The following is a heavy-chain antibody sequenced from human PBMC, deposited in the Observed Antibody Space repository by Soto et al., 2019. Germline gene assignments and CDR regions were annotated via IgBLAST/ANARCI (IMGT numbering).Heavy chain of an antibody. CDR2: IYYSGST. J-gene: IGHJ4*02. CDR3: ARVNSSSWDFDY. V-gene: IGHV4-59*12. D-gene: IGHD6-13*01. Sequence: PSETLSLTCTVSGGSISSYYWSWIRQPPGKGLEWIGYIYYSGSTYYNPSLKSRVTISVDTSKNQFSLKLSSVTAADTAVYYCARVNSSSWDFDYWGQGTLVTVSS. CDR1: GGSISSYY.